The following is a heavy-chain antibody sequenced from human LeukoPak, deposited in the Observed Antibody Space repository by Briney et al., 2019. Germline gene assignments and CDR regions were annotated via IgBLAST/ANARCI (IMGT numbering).Heavy chain of an antibody. CDR2: IYYSGST. J-gene: IGHJ4*02. CDR1: GGSISSNTYS. Sequence: SEALSLTCTVSGGSISSNTYSWGWIRQPPGKGLEWIGSIYYSGSTYYNPSLKSRVTISVDTSKNQFSLKLSSVTAADTAVYYCARARLRWFFDYWGQGTLVTVSS. CDR3: ARARLRWFFDY. V-gene: IGHV4-39*07. D-gene: IGHD4-23*01.